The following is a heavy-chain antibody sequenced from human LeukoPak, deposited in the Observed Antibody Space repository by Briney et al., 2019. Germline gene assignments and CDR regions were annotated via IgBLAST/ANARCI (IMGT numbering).Heavy chain of an antibody. CDR3: VSRDAYKPRYCMDV. Sequence: GGSLRLSCAVSGFNFDIAWMNWVRQAPGEGLEWVGRIKSKNDGAATDYGATERSRFTISIDDSKNMLYLQMNSLKTEDTAVYYCVSRDAYKPRYCMDVWGKGTTVTVSS. CDR1: GFNFDIAW. D-gene: IGHD5-24*01. V-gene: IGHV3-15*01. J-gene: IGHJ6*03. CDR2: IKSKNDGAAT.